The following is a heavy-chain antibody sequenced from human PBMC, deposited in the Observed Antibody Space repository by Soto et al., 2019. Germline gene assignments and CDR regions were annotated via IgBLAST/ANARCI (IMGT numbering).Heavy chain of an antibody. CDR2: ISNNGAHT. CDR1: GFTFSNYE. CDR3: ARRGYGSRWPNVYMDV. D-gene: IGHD6-13*01. V-gene: IGHV3-64*01. J-gene: IGHJ6*03. Sequence: EAQLVESGGGLVQPGGSLRLSCAASGFTFSNYEMHWVRQAPGKGLEYVSGISNNGAHTDYAKSVKCRFTISRDNSENPLYLQMGSLRAEDMALYYCARRGYGSRWPNVYMDVWGKGTTVTVSS.